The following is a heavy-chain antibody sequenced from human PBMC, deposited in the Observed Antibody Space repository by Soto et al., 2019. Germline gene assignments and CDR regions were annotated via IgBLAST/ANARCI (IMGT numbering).Heavy chain of an antibody. CDR1: GGSFSGYY. V-gene: IGHV4-34*01. CDR3: ARVAITGTTSDYYYGMDV. CDR2: INHSGST. J-gene: IGHJ6*02. Sequence: PSETLSLTCAVYGGSFSGYYWSWIRQPPGKGLEWIGEINHSGSTNYNPSLKSRVTISVDTSKNQFSLKLSSVTAADTAVYYCARVAITGTTSDYYYGMDVWGQGTTVTVSS. D-gene: IGHD1-7*01.